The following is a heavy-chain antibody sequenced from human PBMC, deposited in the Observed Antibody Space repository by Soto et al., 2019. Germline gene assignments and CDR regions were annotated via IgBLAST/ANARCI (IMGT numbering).Heavy chain of an antibody. CDR3: ARDVAYYYGMDV. D-gene: IGHD5-12*01. Sequence: SVEVTCKASGYTFTSYAMHWVRQAHGQRLEWMGWINAGNGNTKYSQKFQGRVTITRDTSASTTYMELSSLRSEDTAVYYCARDVAYYYGMDVWGQGTTVTGFS. V-gene: IGHV1-3*01. CDR2: INAGNGNT. CDR1: GYTFTSYA. J-gene: IGHJ6*02.